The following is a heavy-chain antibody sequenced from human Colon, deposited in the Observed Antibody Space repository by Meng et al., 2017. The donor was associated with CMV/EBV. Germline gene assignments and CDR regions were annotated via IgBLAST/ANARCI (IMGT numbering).Heavy chain of an antibody. Sequence: GESLKISCAASGFPFNTYWMHWVRQGPGKGLEWVARINSDETGANYAVSVKGRFTISSDNAKSTLYLQMNSLRGDDTAIYYCARDPRGYGMDVWGQGTTVTVSS. CDR2: INSDETGA. J-gene: IGHJ6*02. V-gene: IGHV3-74*01. CDR1: GFPFNTYW. CDR3: ARDPRGYGMDV.